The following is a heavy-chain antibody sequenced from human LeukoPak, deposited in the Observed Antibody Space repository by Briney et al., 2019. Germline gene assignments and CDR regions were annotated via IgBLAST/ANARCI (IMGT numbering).Heavy chain of an antibody. CDR1: GGTFISYA. CDR3: ARGGFYCSSTSCLPNWFDR. CDR2: IIPIFGTA. J-gene: IGHJ5*02. Sequence: ASVKVSCKASGGTFISYAISWVRQAPGQGLEWMGGIIPIFGTANYAQKFQGRVTITADESTSTAYMELSSLRSEDTAVYYCARGGFYCSSTSCLPNWFDRWGQGTLVTVSS. V-gene: IGHV1-69*13. D-gene: IGHD2-2*01.